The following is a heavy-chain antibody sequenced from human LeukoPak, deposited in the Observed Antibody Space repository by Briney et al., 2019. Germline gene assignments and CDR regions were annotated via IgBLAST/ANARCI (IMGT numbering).Heavy chain of an antibody. V-gene: IGHV3-64*01. Sequence: AGSLRLSCAASGFTFSSYAMHWVRQAPGKGLEYVSVISSNGGSTYYANSVKGRFTISRDNSKNTLYLQMGSLRAEDMAVYYCARSNSDYYDSSGLDYWGQGTLVTVSS. CDR2: ISSNGGST. CDR1: GFTFSSYA. CDR3: ARSNSDYYDSSGLDY. J-gene: IGHJ4*02. D-gene: IGHD3-22*01.